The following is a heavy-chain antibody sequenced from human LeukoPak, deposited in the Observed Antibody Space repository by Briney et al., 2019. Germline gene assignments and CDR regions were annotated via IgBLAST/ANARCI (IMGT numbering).Heavy chain of an antibody. CDR1: GFTFSSYA. V-gene: IGHV3-23*01. D-gene: IGHD3-22*01. CDR3: AKHTYYYDTLDY. CDR2: ISGSGGST. J-gene: IGHJ4*02. Sequence: GGSLRLSCAASGFTFSSYAMSWVRQAPGKGLEWVSAISGSGGSTYYADSVKGRFTISRDNSKNTLYLQVNSLRAEDTAVYYCAKHTYYYDTLDYWGQGTLVTVSS.